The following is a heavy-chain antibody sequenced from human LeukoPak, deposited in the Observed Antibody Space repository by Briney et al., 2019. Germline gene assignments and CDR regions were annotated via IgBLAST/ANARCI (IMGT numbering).Heavy chain of an antibody. J-gene: IGHJ4*02. CDR3: AKGVGYSSGWYLDY. CDR2: ISGSGGST. Sequence: GGTLRLSCAASGFTFSSYGMSWVRQAPGKGLEWVSAISGSGGSTDYADFVKGRFTISRDNAKNTLYLQMNSLRAEDTAVYYCAKGVGYSSGWYLDYWGQGTLVTVSS. D-gene: IGHD6-19*01. CDR1: GFTFSSYG. V-gene: IGHV3-23*01.